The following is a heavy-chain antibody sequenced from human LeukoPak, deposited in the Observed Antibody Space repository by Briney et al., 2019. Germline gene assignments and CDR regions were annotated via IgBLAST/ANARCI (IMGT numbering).Heavy chain of an antibody. CDR3: AREGYCSGGSCYRAFDY. V-gene: IGHV4-31*03. Sequence: SETLSLTCTVSGGSISSSDDYWSWIRQHPGKGLEWIGYIYYSGSTYYNPSLKSRVTISVDTSKNQFSLKLSSVTAADTAVYYCAREGYCSGGSCYRAFDYWGQGTLVTVSS. J-gene: IGHJ4*02. CDR1: GGSISSSDDY. CDR2: IYYSGST. D-gene: IGHD2-15*01.